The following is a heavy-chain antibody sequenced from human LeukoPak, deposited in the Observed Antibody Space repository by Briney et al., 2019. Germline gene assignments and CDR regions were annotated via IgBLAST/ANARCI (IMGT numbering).Heavy chain of an antibody. Sequence: SETLSLTCAVYGVSFSGYYWSWIRQPPGKGLEWIVEINHSGSTNYNPSLKSRVTISVDTSKNQFSLKLSSVTAADTAVYYCARGLPTWATGQDYYYYYYMDVWGKGTTVTVSS. J-gene: IGHJ6*03. CDR1: GVSFSGYY. CDR2: INHSGST. CDR3: ARGLPTWATGQDYYYYYYMDV. D-gene: IGHD2/OR15-2a*01. V-gene: IGHV4-34*01.